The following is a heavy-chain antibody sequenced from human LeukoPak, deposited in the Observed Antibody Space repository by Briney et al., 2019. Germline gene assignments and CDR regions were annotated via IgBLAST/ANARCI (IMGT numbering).Heavy chain of an antibody. D-gene: IGHD3-3*01. J-gene: IGHJ4*02. CDR2: MSSSGVI. CDR1: GFTFSDYY. Sequence: GGSLRLSCSASGFTFSDYYMSWIRQAPGKGLEWVSYMSSSGVIYYADSVKGRFTISRDNAKNSLYLQMNNLRVEDTAMYYCARSRSGQYWGQGTLVTVSS. V-gene: IGHV3-11*01. CDR3: ARSRSGQY.